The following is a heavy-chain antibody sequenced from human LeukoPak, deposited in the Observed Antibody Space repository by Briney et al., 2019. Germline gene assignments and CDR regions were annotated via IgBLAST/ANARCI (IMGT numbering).Heavy chain of an antibody. CDR1: GFTFGKYA. V-gene: IGHV3-30-3*01. CDR2: ISWDGNTK. CDR3: ARDLSERYSTDY. J-gene: IGHJ4*02. Sequence: GGSLRLSCAVSGFTFGKYAIHWVRQAPGKGLEWVAFISWDGNTKYYADSVKDRFTISRDNSQNTLDLQMNSLRAEDTAVYYCARDLSERYSTDYWGQGTLVTVSS. D-gene: IGHD1-26*01.